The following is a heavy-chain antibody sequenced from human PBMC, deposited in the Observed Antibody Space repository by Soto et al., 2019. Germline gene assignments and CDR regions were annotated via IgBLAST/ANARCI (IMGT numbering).Heavy chain of an antibody. D-gene: IGHD1-1*01. CDR3: VGTGTTDDY. CDR1: GASVSSGDYY. J-gene: IGHJ4*02. V-gene: IGHV4-30-4*01. CDR2: IYSSGGS. Sequence: QVQLQESGPGLVKPSQTLSLTCTVSGASVSSGDYYWSCIRQPPGKGLEWIGYIYSSGGSYYNPSRKGRLTISIDTSENQFSLKLNSVTVADTAIYYCVGTGTTDDYWGRGTLVTVSS.